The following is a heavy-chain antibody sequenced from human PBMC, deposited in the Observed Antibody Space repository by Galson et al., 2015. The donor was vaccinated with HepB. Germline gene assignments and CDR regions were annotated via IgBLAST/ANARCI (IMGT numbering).Heavy chain of an antibody. Sequence: SVKVSCKASGSTFTSYYMHWVRQAPGQGLEWMGIINPSGGSTSYAQKFQGRVTMTRDTSTSTVYMELSSLRSEDTAVYYCARGGYDIKYGMDVWGQGTTVTVSS. J-gene: IGHJ6*02. D-gene: IGHD3-9*01. CDR2: INPSGGST. CDR1: GSTFTSYY. V-gene: IGHV1-46*03. CDR3: ARGGYDIKYGMDV.